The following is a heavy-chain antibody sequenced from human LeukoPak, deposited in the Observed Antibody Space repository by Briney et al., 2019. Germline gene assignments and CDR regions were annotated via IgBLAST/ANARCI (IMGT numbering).Heavy chain of an antibody. Sequence: QPGGSLRLSCAASGFTLSSYGMHWVRQAPGKGLEWVAVISYDGSNKYYADSVKGRFTISRDNSKNTLYLQMNSLRAEDTAVYYCAKGGTYPSNWFDPWGQGTLVTVSS. D-gene: IGHD1-26*01. CDR2: ISYDGSNK. V-gene: IGHV3-30*18. CDR1: GFTLSSYG. CDR3: AKGGTYPSNWFDP. J-gene: IGHJ5*02.